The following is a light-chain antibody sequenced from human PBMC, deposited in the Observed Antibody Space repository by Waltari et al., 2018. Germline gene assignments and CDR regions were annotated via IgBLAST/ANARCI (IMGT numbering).Light chain of an antibody. CDR2: QDT. J-gene: IGLJ2*01. CDR3: QSADGSGTYVV. V-gene: IGLV3-25*03. Sequence: SYELTQPPSVSVSPGQTARITCPGDALPRQYTYWYQQRPGQAPMLMIYQDTQRPSEIPELCSGSSSGTTVTLTIREVQAEDEADYYCQSADGSGTYVVFGGGTKLTVL. CDR1: ALPRQY.